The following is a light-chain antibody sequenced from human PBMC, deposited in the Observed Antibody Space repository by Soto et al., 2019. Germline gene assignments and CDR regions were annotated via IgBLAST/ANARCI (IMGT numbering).Light chain of an antibody. CDR3: QQYGSSPT. CDR2: GAS. Sequence: EIVLTQSPGTLSLSPGERATLSCRASQSVSSSFLAWYQQNPDQAPRLLIYGASSRATGIPDRFSGSGSGTDFTLTISRLEPEDFAVYYCQQYGSSPTFGQGTKVEIK. J-gene: IGKJ1*01. CDR1: QSVSSSF. V-gene: IGKV3-20*01.